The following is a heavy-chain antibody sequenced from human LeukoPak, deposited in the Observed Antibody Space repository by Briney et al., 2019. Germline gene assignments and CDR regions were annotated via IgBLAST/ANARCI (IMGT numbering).Heavy chain of an antibody. Sequence: SETLSLTCTVSGGSISSYYWSWIRQPPGKGLEWIGDIHYTGSTNYNPSLKSRVTISVDTSKNQFSLRLSSVTTADTAVYYCARDRLGWYFDLWGPGALVTVSS. D-gene: IGHD4-11*01. CDR3: ARDRLGWYFDL. CDR1: GGSISSYY. V-gene: IGHV4-59*01. CDR2: IHYTGST. J-gene: IGHJ2*01.